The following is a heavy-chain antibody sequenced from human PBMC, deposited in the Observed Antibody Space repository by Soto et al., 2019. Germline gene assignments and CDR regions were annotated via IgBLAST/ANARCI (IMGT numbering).Heavy chain of an antibody. CDR3: AKEVDYSTGWDNFDY. CDR1: GFTFSSYA. Sequence: EVQLLESGGGLVQPGGSLRLSCAASGFTFSSYAMSWVRQAPGKGLEWVSATSGSGGSTYYADSVKGRFTISRDNSKNTLYQQMNSLRAEDTAVYDCAKEVDYSTGWDNFDYWGQGTLVTVSS. J-gene: IGHJ4*02. CDR2: TSGSGGST. D-gene: IGHD6-19*01. V-gene: IGHV3-23*01.